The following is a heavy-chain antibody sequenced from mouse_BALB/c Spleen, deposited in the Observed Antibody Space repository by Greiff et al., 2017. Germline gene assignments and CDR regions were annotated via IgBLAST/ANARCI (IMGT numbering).Heavy chain of an antibody. CDR2: IDPANGNT. V-gene: IGHV14-3*02. Sequence: VHVKQSGAELVKPGASVKLSCTASGFNIKDTYMHWVKQRPEQGLEWIGRIDPANGNTKYDPKFQGKATITADTSSNTAYLQLSSLTSEDTAVYYCARDDYDGYYYAMDYWGRGTSVTVSS. CDR1: GFNIKDTY. CDR3: ARDDYDGYYYAMDY. J-gene: IGHJ4*01. D-gene: IGHD2-4*01.